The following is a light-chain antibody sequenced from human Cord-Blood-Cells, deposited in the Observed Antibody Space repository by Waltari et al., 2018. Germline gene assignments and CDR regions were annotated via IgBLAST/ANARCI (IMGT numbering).Light chain of an antibody. J-gene: IGKJ1*01. Sequence: DIQITQSPPSLSASVGDRVTLTCRASQGISNYLAWYQQKPGKVPKLLIYAASTLHSGVPSRFSGSGAGTDFTLTISSLQTEDVATYYCQKYNSAPWTFGQGTKVEIK. CDR2: AAS. CDR1: QGISNY. V-gene: IGKV1-27*01. CDR3: QKYNSAPWT.